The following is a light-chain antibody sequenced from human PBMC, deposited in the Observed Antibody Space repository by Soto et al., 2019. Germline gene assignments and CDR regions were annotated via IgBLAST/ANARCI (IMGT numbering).Light chain of an antibody. Sequence: VVWTQSPATLCFSPGERATLSFRASQSIATYLAWYQQKPGRAPSLLIFDASNRATGIPARFSGSGSGTDFTLTISSLEPEDFATYYCQQRSRWPPTFGHGTKVDI. J-gene: IGKJ1*01. V-gene: IGKV3-11*01. CDR2: DAS. CDR1: QSIATY. CDR3: QQRSRWPPT.